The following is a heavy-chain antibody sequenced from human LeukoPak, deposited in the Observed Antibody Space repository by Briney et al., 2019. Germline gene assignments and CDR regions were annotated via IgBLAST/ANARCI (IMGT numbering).Heavy chain of an antibody. CDR2: INHRGST. D-gene: IGHD2-15*01. V-gene: IGHV4-34*01. CDR3: ARGGYCSGGSCYSDYYYGMDV. CDR1: GGSFSGYY. Sequence: SETLSLTCAVYGGSFSGYYWSWIRQPPGKGLEWIGEINHRGSTNYNPSLKSRVTISVDTSENQFSLKLSSVTAADTAVYYCARGGYCSGGSCYSDYYYGMDVWGKGTTVTVSS. J-gene: IGHJ6*04.